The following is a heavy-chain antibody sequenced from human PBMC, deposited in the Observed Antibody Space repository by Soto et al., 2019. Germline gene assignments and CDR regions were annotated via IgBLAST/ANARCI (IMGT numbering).Heavy chain of an antibody. Sequence: ASVKVSCKVSGYTLTELSMHWVRQAPGKGLEWMGGFDPEDGETIYAQKFQGRVTMTEDTSTDTAYMELSSLRSEDTAVYYCATVKSRSSQVLWPRGMDVWGQGTTVTVSS. J-gene: IGHJ6*02. CDR1: GYTLTELS. V-gene: IGHV1-24*01. CDR3: ATVKSRSSQVLWPRGMDV. CDR2: FDPEDGET. D-gene: IGHD3-10*01.